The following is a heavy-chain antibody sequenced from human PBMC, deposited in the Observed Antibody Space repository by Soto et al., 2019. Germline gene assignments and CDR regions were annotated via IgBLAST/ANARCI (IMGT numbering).Heavy chain of an antibody. V-gene: IGHV3-23*01. CDR3: ARAYYYDSSGYLNWFDP. J-gene: IGHJ5*02. CDR2: ISGSGGST. CDR1: GFSFSDYS. D-gene: IGHD3-22*01. Sequence: GGSLRLSCAASGFSFSDYSMSWVRQAPGKGLEWVSAISGSGGSTYYADSVKGRFTISRDNSKNSLYLQMNSLRAEDTAVYYCARAYYYDSSGYLNWFDPWGQGTLVTVSS.